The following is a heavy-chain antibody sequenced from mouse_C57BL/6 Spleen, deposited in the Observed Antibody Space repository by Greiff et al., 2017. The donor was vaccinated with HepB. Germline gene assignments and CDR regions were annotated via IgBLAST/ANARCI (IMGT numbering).Heavy chain of an antibody. V-gene: IGHV5-6*02. CDR1: GFTFSSYG. J-gene: IGHJ2*01. D-gene: IGHD3-3*01. CDR3: ARGTDVDY. Sequence: EVKLVESGGDLVKPGGSLKLSCAASGFTFSSYGMSWVRQTPDKRLEWVATISSGGSYTYYPDSVKGRFTISRDSAKNTLYLQMSSLKSEDTAMYYCARGTDVDYWGQGTTLTVSS. CDR2: ISSGGSYT.